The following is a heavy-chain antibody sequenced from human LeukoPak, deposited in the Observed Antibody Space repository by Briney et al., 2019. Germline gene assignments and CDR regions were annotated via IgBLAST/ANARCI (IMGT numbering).Heavy chain of an antibody. D-gene: IGHD4-17*01. CDR2: ITGEGDIT. Sequence: GGSLRLSCAASGFTFGDYAMHWVRQPPGKGLEWLSLITGEGDITYHADSVKGRFTISRDNNENSLYLQMNSLRTEDTALYYCAKDIPPRDYVFYSWGQGTLVIVS. J-gene: IGHJ4*02. CDR1: GFTFGDYA. CDR3: AKDIPPRDYVFYS. V-gene: IGHV3-43*02.